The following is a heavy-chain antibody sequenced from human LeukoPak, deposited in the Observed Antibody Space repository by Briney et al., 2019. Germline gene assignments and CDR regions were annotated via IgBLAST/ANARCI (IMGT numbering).Heavy chain of an antibody. CDR1: GFTFSSYW. V-gene: IGHV3-7*03. Sequence: GGSLRLSCAASGFTFSSYWMSWVRQAPGKGLEWVANIKQDGSEKYYVDSVKGRFTISRDSSKNTLYLQMNSLRAEDTAVYYCAKATLPIGELYDYWGQGTLVTVSS. CDR3: AKATLPIGELYDY. J-gene: IGHJ4*02. D-gene: IGHD3-10*01. CDR2: IKQDGSEK.